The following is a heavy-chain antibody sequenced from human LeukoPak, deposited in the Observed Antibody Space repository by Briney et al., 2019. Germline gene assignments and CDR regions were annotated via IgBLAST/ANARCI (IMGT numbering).Heavy chain of an antibody. D-gene: IGHD1-26*01. CDR2: IYYSGST. V-gene: IGHV4-39*07. CDR3: ARLIVGATDY. Sequence: SETLSLTCTVSGGSISSSSYYWGWIRQPPGKGLEWIGSIYYSGSTYYNPSLKSRVTISVDTSKNQFSLKLSSVTAADTAVYYCARLIVGATDYWGQGTLVTVSS. J-gene: IGHJ4*02. CDR1: GGSISSSSYY.